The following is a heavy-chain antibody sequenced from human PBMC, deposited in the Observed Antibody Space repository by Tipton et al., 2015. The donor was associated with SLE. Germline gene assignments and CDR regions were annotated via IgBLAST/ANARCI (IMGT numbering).Heavy chain of an antibody. CDR1: GGSISSYY. V-gene: IGHV4-4*09. D-gene: IGHD1-20*01. J-gene: IGHJ3*02. CDR2: IYTSGST. Sequence: TLSLTCTVSGGSISSYYWSWIRQPPGKGLEWIGYIYTSGSTNYNPSLKSRVTISVDTSKNQFSLKLSSVTAADTAVYYCARHEGITGRTARKVNAFDIWGPGTMVTVSS. CDR3: ARHEGITGRTARKVNAFDI.